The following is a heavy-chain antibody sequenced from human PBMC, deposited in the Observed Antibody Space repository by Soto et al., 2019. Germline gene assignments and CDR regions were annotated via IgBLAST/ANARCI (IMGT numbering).Heavy chain of an antibody. Sequence: ASVKVSCXASGYTFTSYGISWVRQAPGQGLEWMGWISAYNGNTNYAQKLQGRVTITRDTSASTAYMELSSLRSEDTAVYYCARDLAAFDPWGQGTLVTVSS. CDR2: ISAYNGNT. V-gene: IGHV1-18*01. J-gene: IGHJ5*02. CDR1: GYTFTSYG. CDR3: ARDLAAFDP.